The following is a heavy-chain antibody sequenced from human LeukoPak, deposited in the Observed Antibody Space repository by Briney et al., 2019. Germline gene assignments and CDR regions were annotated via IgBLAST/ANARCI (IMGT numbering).Heavy chain of an antibody. CDR2: IKQDGSEK. Sequence: QAGGSLRLPCAASGFTFSSYWMSWVRQAPGKGLEWVANIKQDGSEKYYVDSVKGRFTISRDNAKNSLYLQMNSLRAEDTAVYYCARDPRPSIAAAGTGYYFDYWGQGTLVTVSS. J-gene: IGHJ4*02. CDR3: ARDPRPSIAAAGTGYYFDY. V-gene: IGHV3-7*01. CDR1: GFTFSSYW. D-gene: IGHD6-13*01.